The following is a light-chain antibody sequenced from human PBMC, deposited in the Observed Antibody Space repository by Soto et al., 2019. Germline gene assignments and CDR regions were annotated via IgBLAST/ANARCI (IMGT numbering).Light chain of an antibody. CDR1: SSDVGAYDY. CDR3: ASHTTTNTRV. J-gene: IGLJ1*01. V-gene: IGLV2-14*03. CDR2: EVS. Sequence: QSLLTQPASVSGSPGQSIAISCTGTSSDVGAYDYVSWYQQHPDRAPRLVIYEVSNRPSGVSNRFSGSKSVNTATLTISGLQAEDEADYYCASHTTTNTRVFGTGTKVPVL.